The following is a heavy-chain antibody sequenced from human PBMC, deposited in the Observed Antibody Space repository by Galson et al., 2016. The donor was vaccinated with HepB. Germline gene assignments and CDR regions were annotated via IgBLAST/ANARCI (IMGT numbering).Heavy chain of an antibody. V-gene: IGHV1-69*13. J-gene: IGHJ2*01. D-gene: IGHD2-21*01. Sequence: SVKVSCKVSGGTFSTEAISWVRQAPGQGLEWVGGMIPIFGTVNYSQKFQDKFTITADETTTTVYLEVNSLRSEDTAVYYCARVPLGGEFTWYFDLWGRGTLVTVSS. CDR2: MIPIFGTV. CDR1: GGTFSTEA. CDR3: ARVPLGGEFTWYFDL.